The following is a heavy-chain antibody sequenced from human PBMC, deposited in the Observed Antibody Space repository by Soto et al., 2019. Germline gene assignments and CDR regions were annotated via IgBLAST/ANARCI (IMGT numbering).Heavy chain of an antibody. CDR2: IFSSGTT. V-gene: IGHV4-30-4*01. Sequence: SETLSLTCTVSGDSISSGNTYWSWIRQPPGKGLEWIGYIFSSGTTYYNPSLKSRLTMSLDASQNQFSLKLNSLTDADTAVYFCARVPSPFDYYYAMDVWGQGTTVTV. CDR3: ARVPSPFDYYYAMDV. CDR1: GDSISSGNTY. D-gene: IGHD3-16*01. J-gene: IGHJ6*02.